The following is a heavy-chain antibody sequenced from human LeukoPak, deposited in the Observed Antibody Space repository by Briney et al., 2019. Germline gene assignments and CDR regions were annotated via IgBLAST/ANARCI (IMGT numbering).Heavy chain of an antibody. D-gene: IGHD5-12*01. J-gene: IGHJ6*03. CDR1: GFTFSSYS. CDR3: ARDPESGYDIYMDV. Sequence: GGSLRLSCAASGFTFSSYSMNWVRQAPGKGLEWDSSISSSSSYIYYADSVKGRFTISRDNAKNSLYLQMNSLRAEDTAVYYCARDPESGYDIYMDVWGKGTTVTVSS. V-gene: IGHV3-21*01. CDR2: ISSSSSYI.